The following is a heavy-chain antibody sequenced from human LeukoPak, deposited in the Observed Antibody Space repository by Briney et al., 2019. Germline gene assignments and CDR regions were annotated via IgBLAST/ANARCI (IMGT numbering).Heavy chain of an antibody. V-gene: IGHV1-69*05. CDR3: AAGDGSSGYYYSSY. D-gene: IGHD3-22*01. CDR1: GGTFSSYA. CDR2: IIPIFGTA. Sequence: ASVKVSCKASGGTFSSYAISWVRQAPGQGLEWMGGIIPIFGTANYAQKFQGRVTITTDESTSTAYMELSSLRSEDTAVYYCAAGDGSSGYYYSSYWGQGTLVTVSS. J-gene: IGHJ4*02.